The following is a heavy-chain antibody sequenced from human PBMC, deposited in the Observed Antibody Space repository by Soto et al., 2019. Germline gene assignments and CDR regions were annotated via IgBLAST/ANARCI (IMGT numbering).Heavy chain of an antibody. Sequence: QVQLVQSGAEVKTPGSSVKVSCKASGGIFTRYDIRWVRQAPGQGLEWMGAIIPIFGTANYAQTFQGRVTITADATTSTAYMELSSLRSEETAMYYCAINEGRDVSTFDYWGQGTLVTVSS. CDR3: AINEGRDVSTFDY. V-gene: IGHV1-69*01. J-gene: IGHJ4*02. CDR1: GGIFTRYD. D-gene: IGHD3-10*02. CDR2: IIPIFGTA.